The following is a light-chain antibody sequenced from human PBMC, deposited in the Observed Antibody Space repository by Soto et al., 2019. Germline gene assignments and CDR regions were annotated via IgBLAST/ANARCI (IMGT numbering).Light chain of an antibody. J-gene: IGKJ3*01. V-gene: IGKV1-16*02. CDR2: AAS. Sequence: DIQMTQSPSSLSASVGDRVTITCRASQDIKNNLTWFQQQPGKAPKSLIYAASSLHSGVPSKFSGSGSETEFSLIIGNLQPEDFATYYCQQYNNYPFTFGPGTKVGI. CDR3: QQYNNYPFT. CDR1: QDIKNN.